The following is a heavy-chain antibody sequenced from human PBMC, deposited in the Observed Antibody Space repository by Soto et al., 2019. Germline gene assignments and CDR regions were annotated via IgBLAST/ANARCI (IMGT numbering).Heavy chain of an antibody. Sequence: EVQLLETGGGLIQPGGSLRLSCLASGFTVTSNYMIWVRQPPGKGLEWVSTTFSGGSTNYADSVKGRFTISRDNSKNTVYLQMNSLRAEDTAVYYCARDTVTTAFSGYYYGMDVWGQGTTVTVSS. J-gene: IGHJ6*02. CDR3: ARDTVTTAFSGYYYGMDV. V-gene: IGHV3-53*02. CDR1: GFTVTSNY. D-gene: IGHD4-4*01. CDR2: TFSGGST.